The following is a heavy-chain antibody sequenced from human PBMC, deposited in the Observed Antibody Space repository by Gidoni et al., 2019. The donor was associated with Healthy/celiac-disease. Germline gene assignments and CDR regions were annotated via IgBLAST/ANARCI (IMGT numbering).Heavy chain of an antibody. V-gene: IGHV3-30*03. Sequence: QVQLVESGGGVVQPGRSLRLSCAASGFTFSSYGMHWVRQAPGKGLEWVAVISYDGSNKYYADSVKGRFTISRDNSKNTLYLQMNSLRAEDTAVYYCATQWGSGSYSAYYYYGMGVWGQGTTVTVSS. D-gene: IGHD3-10*01. J-gene: IGHJ6*02. CDR3: ATQWGSGSYSAYYYYGMGV. CDR1: GFTFSSYG. CDR2: ISYDGSNK.